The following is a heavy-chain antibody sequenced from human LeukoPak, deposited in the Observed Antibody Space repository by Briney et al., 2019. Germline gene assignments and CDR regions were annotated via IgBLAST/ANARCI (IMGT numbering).Heavy chain of an antibody. D-gene: IGHD5-12*01. CDR3: ARVGDSGYDSDFDY. CDR2: IYYSGST. J-gene: IGHJ4*02. V-gene: IGHV4-59*01. CDR1: GGSISSYY. Sequence: SSETLSLTCTVSGGSISSYYWSWIRQPPGKGLEWIGYIYYSGSTNYNPSLKSRVTISVDTSKNQFSLKLTSVTAADTAMYYCARVGDSGYDSDFDYWGQGILVTVSS.